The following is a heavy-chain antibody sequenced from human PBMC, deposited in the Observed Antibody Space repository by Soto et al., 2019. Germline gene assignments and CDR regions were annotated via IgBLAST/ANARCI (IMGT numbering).Heavy chain of an antibody. Sequence: EVQLVESGGGLVQPGGSLRLSCAASGFTFSSYWMHWVRQVPGKGLVWVSHINSDGTTTNYADSVKGRFTISRDNGENTLYLQMNSLRVEDTAVYYCARGLGTTSTVTTGYWGQGTLVTVSS. CDR2: INSDGTTT. CDR1: GFTFSSYW. J-gene: IGHJ4*02. V-gene: IGHV3-74*01. CDR3: ARGLGTTSTVTTGY. D-gene: IGHD4-4*01.